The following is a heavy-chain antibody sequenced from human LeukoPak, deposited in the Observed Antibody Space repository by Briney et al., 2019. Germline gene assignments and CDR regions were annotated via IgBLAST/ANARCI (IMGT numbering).Heavy chain of an antibody. J-gene: IGHJ6*02. CDR1: GYTFTGYY. V-gene: IGHV1-2*02. CDR2: INPNSGGT. D-gene: IGHD3-3*01. CDR3: ARGLRSLGDYYYYGMDV. Sequence: ASVKVSCKASGYTFTGYYMHWVRQAPGQGLEWMGWINPNSGGTNYAQKFQGRVTMTRDTSISTAYMELSRLRSDDTAVYYCARGLRSLGDYYYYGMDVWGQGTTVTVSS.